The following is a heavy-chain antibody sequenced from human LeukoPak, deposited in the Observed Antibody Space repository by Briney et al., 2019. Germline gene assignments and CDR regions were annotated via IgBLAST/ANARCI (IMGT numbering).Heavy chain of an antibody. D-gene: IGHD3-16*02. V-gene: IGHV1-3*01. CDR1: GYTFTSYA. CDR2: INAGNGNT. CDR3: ARIHSLSYYYGMDV. J-gene: IGHJ6*04. Sequence: ASVKVSCKASGYTFTSYAMHWVRQAPGQRLEWMGWINAGNGNTKSSQKFQGRVTITRDTSASTAYMELSSVRSAETAVYYCARIHSLSYYYGMDVWGKGTTVTVSS.